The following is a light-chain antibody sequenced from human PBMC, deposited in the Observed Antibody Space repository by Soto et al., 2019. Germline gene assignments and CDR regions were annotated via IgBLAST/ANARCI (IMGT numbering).Light chain of an antibody. CDR1: QSVSSS. Sequence: EIVLTQSPATLSLSPGERATLSCMASQSVSSSLAWYQQKPGQAPRLLIYDASNRATGIPARFSGSGSGTDFTLTISSLEPEDFAVYYCQQRSNWPRTFGQGTKVDIK. V-gene: IGKV3-11*01. CDR3: QQRSNWPRT. J-gene: IGKJ1*01. CDR2: DAS.